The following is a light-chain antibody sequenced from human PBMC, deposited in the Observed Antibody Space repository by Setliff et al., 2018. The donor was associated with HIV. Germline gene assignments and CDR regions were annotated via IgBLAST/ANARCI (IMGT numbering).Light chain of an antibody. CDR1: SSDVGSYKL. CDR2: EVT. V-gene: IGLV2-23*02. CDR3: CSYAGSGTLYV. Sequence: QSVLTQPASVSGSPGQSITISCTGTSSDVGSYKLVSWYQQHPGKAPKVMIYEVTKRPSGVSNRFSGSKSANTASLTISGLQAEDEADYYCCSYAGSGTLYVFGTGTRSPS. J-gene: IGLJ1*01.